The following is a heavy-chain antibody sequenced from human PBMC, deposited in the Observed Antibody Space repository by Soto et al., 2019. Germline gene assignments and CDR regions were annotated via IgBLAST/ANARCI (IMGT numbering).Heavy chain of an antibody. V-gene: IGHV3-48*03. D-gene: IGHD2-15*01. J-gene: IGHJ6*01. Sequence: LRLSCARSGFTFSSYELNSVRQAPGKGVEWVSYISSSGSTIYYSDYVKGRFTISRDNAKNSLYLQMNSLRAEDTAVYYCARGDIYYYYGMDVWGQGTTVTVYS. CDR1: GFTFSSYE. CDR2: ISSSGSTI. CDR3: ARGDIYYYYGMDV.